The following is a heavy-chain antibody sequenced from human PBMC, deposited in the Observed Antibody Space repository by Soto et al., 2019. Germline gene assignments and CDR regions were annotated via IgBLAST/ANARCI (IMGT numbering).Heavy chain of an antibody. J-gene: IGHJ6*02. CDR2: INAGNGNT. V-gene: IGHV1-3*01. CDR1: GYTFTSYA. CDR3: ARELRYCSSTSCYGEGDYYYGMAV. Sequence: QVQLVQSGAEVKKPGASVKVSCKASGYTFTSYAMHWVRQAPGQRLEWMGWINAGNGNTKYSQKFQGRVTITRDTSASTAYMELSSLRSEDTAVYYCARELRYCSSTSCYGEGDYYYGMAVRGQGTTVTVSS. D-gene: IGHD2-2*01.